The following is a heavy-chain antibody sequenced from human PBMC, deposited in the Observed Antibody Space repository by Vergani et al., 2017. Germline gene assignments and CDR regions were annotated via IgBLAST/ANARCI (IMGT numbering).Heavy chain of an antibody. V-gene: IGHV3-30*03. Sequence: QVQLVESGGGVVQPGRSLRLSCAASGFTFSSYGMHWVRQAPGKGLEWVAVISYDGSNKYYADSVKGRFTISRDNSKNTLYLQMNSLRAEDTAVYYCARDALAAAGGIGDWFDPWGQGTLVTVSS. CDR2: ISYDGSNK. CDR3: ARDALAAAGGIGDWFDP. CDR1: GFTFSSYG. J-gene: IGHJ5*02. D-gene: IGHD6-13*01.